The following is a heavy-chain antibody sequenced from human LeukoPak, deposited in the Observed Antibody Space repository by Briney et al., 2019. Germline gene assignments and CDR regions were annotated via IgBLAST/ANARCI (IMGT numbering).Heavy chain of an antibody. Sequence: GGSLRLSCAASGFTFSSYWMSWVRQAPGKGLECVASIKQDGSEKYYVDSVKGRFTISRDNAKNSPYLQMNSLRVEDTAVYYCARGGGSSGSWGQGTLVTVSS. CDR3: ARGGGSSGS. CDR2: IKQDGSEK. D-gene: IGHD3-16*01. J-gene: IGHJ5*02. V-gene: IGHV3-7*01. CDR1: GFTFSSYW.